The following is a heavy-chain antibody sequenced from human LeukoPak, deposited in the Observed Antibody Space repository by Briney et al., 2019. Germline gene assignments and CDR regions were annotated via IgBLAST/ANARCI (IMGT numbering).Heavy chain of an antibody. CDR2: IYTSGST. D-gene: IGHD3-22*01. Sequence: SETLSLTCTASGGSISSGSYYWSWIRQPAGKGLEWIGRIYTSGSTNYNPSLKSRVTISVDTSKNQFSLKLSSVTAADTAVYYCAREGYYYDSSGYYYAFDYWGQGTLVTVSS. CDR1: GGSISSGSYY. J-gene: IGHJ4*02. CDR3: AREGYYYDSSGYYYAFDY. V-gene: IGHV4-61*02.